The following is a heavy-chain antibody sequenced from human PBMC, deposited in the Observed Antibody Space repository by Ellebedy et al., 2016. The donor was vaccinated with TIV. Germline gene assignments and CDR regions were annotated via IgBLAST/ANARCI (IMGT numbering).Heavy chain of an antibody. Sequence: GESLKISXKGSGYSFTSYWIGWVRQMPGKGLEWMGIIYPGDSDTSYSPSFQGQVTILADKSISTAYLQWSSLKASDTAMYYCARLLPADAFDIWGQGTMVTVSS. CDR1: GYSFTSYW. J-gene: IGHJ3*02. CDR3: ARLLPADAFDI. V-gene: IGHV5-51*01. CDR2: IYPGDSDT.